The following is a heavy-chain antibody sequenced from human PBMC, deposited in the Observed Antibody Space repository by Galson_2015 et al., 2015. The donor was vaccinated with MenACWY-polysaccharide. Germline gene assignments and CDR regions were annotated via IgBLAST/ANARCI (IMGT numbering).Heavy chain of an antibody. Sequence: SLRLSCAASGFTFSDYYMSWIRQAPGKGLEWVSYISSSGSTIYYADSVKGRFTISRDNAKNSLYLQMNSLRAEDTAVYYCAKPSGGDAPQTYYFDYWGQGTLVTVSS. D-gene: IGHD2-15*01. CDR3: AKPSGGDAPQTYYFDY. V-gene: IGHV3-11*01. J-gene: IGHJ4*02. CDR1: GFTFSDYY. CDR2: ISSSGSTI.